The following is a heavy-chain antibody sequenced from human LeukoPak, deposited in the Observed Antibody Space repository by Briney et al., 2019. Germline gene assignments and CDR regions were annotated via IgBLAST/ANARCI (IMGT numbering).Heavy chain of an antibody. CDR3: ARFAVPAARLYYLDY. J-gene: IGHJ4*02. V-gene: IGHV3-23*01. CDR1: GFTFSSYG. CDR2: ISGSGDST. D-gene: IGHD2-2*01. Sequence: GGSLRLSCGAPGFTFSSYGMSWVRQAPGKGLEWVSAISGSGDSTYYADSVRGRFTISRDNSKNTLYLQMNRLRAEDTAVYYCARFAVPAARLYYLDYWGRGTLVTVSS.